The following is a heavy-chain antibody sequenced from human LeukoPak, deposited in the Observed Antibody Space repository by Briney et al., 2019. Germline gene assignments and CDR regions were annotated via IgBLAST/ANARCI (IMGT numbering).Heavy chain of an antibody. CDR3: ARVSYGDSGYFDY. V-gene: IGHV3-11*06. J-gene: IGHJ4*02. D-gene: IGHD4-17*01. CDR2: ISSSSSYI. Sequence: GGSLRLSCAASGFTFSDFYMSWIRQAPGKGLEWVSYISSSSSYINYADPVKGRFTISRDNAKNSLYLQMNSLRAEDTAVYYCARVSYGDSGYFDYWGQGTLVTVSS. CDR1: GFTFSDFY.